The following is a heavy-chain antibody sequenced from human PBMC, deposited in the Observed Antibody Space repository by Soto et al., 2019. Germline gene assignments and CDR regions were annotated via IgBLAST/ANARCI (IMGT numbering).Heavy chain of an antibody. CDR1: GGTFSSYT. J-gene: IGHJ5*02. D-gene: IGHD3-3*01. Sequence: SVKVSCKASGGTFSSYTISWVRQAPGQGLEWMGRIIPILGIANYAQKFQGRVTITADKSTSTAYMELSSLRSEDTAVYYCASAPRTYDFWSGYYWEPNWFDPWGQGTLVTVSS. CDR3: ASAPRTYDFWSGYYWEPNWFDP. V-gene: IGHV1-69*02. CDR2: IIPILGIA.